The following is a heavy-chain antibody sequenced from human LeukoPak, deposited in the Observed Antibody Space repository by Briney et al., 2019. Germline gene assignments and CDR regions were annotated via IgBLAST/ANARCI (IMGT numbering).Heavy chain of an antibody. Sequence: GGSLRLSCAASGFTFSSYAMSWVRQAPGKGLEWVSAITGTGGSAYYADSVRGWFTISRDNSKNTLFLQMNSLRAEDTAVYYCAAYGSGSYPDYWGQGTLVTVSS. CDR1: GFTFSSYA. CDR2: ITGTGGSA. J-gene: IGHJ4*02. CDR3: AAYGSGSYPDY. D-gene: IGHD3-10*01. V-gene: IGHV3-23*01.